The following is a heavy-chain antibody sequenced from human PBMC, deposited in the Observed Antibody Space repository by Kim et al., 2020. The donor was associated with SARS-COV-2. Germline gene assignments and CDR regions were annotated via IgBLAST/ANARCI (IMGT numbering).Heavy chain of an antibody. CDR3: AKDLGFTGWSYYGMDV. J-gene: IGHJ6*02. V-gene: IGHV3-9*01. CDR1: GFTFDDYA. Sequence: GGSLRLSCAASGFTFDDYAMHWVRQAPGKGLEWVSGISWNSGSIGYADSVKGRFTISRDNAKNSLYLQMNSLRAEDTALYYCAKDLGFTGWSYYGMDVWGQGTTVTVSS. D-gene: IGHD2-15*01. CDR2: ISWNSGSI.